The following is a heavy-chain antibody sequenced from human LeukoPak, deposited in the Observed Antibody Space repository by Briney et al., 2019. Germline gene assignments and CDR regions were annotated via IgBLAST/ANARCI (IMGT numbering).Heavy chain of an antibody. CDR1: GYRFIGYW. CDR3: ARSEMSTFFDF. D-gene: IGHD5-24*01. CDR2: IYPGDSDT. Sequence: GESLKISCQGSGYRFIGYWIGWVRQVPGKGLEWWGIIYPGDSDTKYRPSLQGQVTISVDKSINTAYLQWSGLKASDTAIYYCARSEMSTFFDFWGQGTLVTVSS. J-gene: IGHJ5*01. V-gene: IGHV5-51*01.